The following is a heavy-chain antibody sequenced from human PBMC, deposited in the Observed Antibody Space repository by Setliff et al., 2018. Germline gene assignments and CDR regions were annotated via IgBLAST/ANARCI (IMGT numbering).Heavy chain of an antibody. J-gene: IGHJ4*02. CDR2: IKQDGSVK. Sequence: LRLSCAASGFLYSNNAFHWVRQTPGKGLEWVANIKQDGSVKNYVDSVKGRFSISRDNTKNSLYLQMNSLRAEDTAVYYCARDPHFGSWGQGTLVTVSS. V-gene: IGHV3-7*01. CDR1: GFLYSNNA. CDR3: ARDPHFGS.